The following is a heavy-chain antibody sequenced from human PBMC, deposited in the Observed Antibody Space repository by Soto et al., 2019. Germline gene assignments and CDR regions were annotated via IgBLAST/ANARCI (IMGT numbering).Heavy chain of an antibody. D-gene: IGHD4-4*01. J-gene: IGHJ5*02. CDR1: GVSIISGDYY. Sequence: TLSPTCPVSGVSIISGDYYWSWILQPPGKGLEWIGYIYYSGSTYYNASLKSRVTISVDTSKNQFSLKLNAVTAADTAVYYWAREHPLHLVDPWGQGTLVTVSS. V-gene: IGHV4-30-4*01. CDR3: AREHPLHLVDP. CDR2: IYYSGST.